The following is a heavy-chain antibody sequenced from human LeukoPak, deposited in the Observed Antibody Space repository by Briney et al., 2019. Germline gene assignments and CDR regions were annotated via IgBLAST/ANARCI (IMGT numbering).Heavy chain of an antibody. CDR1: GDSVSSNSGA. V-gene: IGHV6-1*01. Sequence: SQTLSLTCAISGDSVSSNSGACNWIRQSPSRGLEWLGRAYYRSNKWHNDYAVSVTSRITINPDTSKNQFSLQLNSVTPEDTAVYYCAGGLPATGLGYWGQGTLVTVSS. J-gene: IGHJ4*02. CDR2: AYYRSNKWHN. D-gene: IGHD6-13*01. CDR3: AGGLPATGLGY.